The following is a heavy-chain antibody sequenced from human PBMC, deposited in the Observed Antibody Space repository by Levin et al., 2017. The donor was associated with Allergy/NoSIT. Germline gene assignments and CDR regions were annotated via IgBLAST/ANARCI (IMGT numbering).Heavy chain of an antibody. CDR1: GDSISSGRHH. Sequence: SQTLSLTCTVSGDSISSGRHHWGWVRQPPGKGLEWIASIYYSGTTYYKPSLRGRVAISVDTSKNQFSLKLSSVTAADTAMYYCAREYSSSCEYWGQGTLVIVSS. V-gene: IGHV4-39*07. CDR3: AREYSSSCEY. J-gene: IGHJ4*02. CDR2: IYYSGTT. D-gene: IGHD6-6*01.